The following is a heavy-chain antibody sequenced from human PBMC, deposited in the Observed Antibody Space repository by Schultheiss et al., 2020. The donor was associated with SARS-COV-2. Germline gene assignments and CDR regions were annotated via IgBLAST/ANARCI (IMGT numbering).Heavy chain of an antibody. J-gene: IGHJ3*02. D-gene: IGHD6-19*01. Sequence: GESLKISCAASGFTFSSYEVHWVRQAPGKGLDWVAVISYDGNTKYYADSVKGRFTISRDNSKNTLYLQINSLGAEDTAVYYCAKSGWSALAGHDPFDIWGQGTMVTVSS. CDR1: GFTFSSYE. V-gene: IGHV3-30*07. CDR3: AKSGWSALAGHDPFDI. CDR2: ISYDGNTK.